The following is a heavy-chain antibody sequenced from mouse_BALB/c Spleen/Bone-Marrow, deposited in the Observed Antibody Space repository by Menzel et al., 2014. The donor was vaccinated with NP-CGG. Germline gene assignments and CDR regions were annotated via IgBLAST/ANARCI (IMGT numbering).Heavy chain of an antibody. V-gene: IGHV1S81*02. CDR1: GYTFSSDY. CDR3: TRSRRAMEY. J-gene: IGHJ4*01. D-gene: IGHD2-12*01. Sequence: LVESGAALVKPGASVKLSCRASGYTFSSDYLYWVKQRPGQGLEWIGEINPSNGGTNFNEKFKSKATLTVDKSSSTAYRQISSMTAEDSAVDYCTRSRRAMEYWGQGTSVTVSS. CDR2: INPSNGGT.